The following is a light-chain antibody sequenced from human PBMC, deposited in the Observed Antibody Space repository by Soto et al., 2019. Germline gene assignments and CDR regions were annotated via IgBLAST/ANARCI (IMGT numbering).Light chain of an antibody. V-gene: IGLV2-8*01. J-gene: IGLJ1*01. Sequence: QSVLTQPPSASGSPGQSVTISCSGTSSDTGDYNYVSWYQQHPGKAPKLMIYEVSKRPSGVPDRFSGSKSGNTASLTVSGLQAEDEADYYCAPWDHRLNGYVFGTGTKVTVL. CDR3: APWDHRLNGYV. CDR2: EVS. CDR1: SSDTGDYNY.